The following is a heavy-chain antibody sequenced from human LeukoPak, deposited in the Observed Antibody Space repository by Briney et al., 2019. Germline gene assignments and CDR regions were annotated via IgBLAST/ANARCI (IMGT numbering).Heavy chain of an antibody. V-gene: IGHV3-21*01. CDR1: GFTFSSYI. D-gene: IGHD2-2*02. CDR2: ISTSSNYI. Sequence: GGSLRLSCAASGFTFSSYIMNWVRQAPGKGLEWVSSISTSSNYIYYANSVKGRFTISRDNAENSLYPQMNSLRAEDTAVYYCAREGEGYCSTTSCYKGFDYWGQGTLVTVSS. J-gene: IGHJ4*02. CDR3: AREGEGYCSTTSCYKGFDY.